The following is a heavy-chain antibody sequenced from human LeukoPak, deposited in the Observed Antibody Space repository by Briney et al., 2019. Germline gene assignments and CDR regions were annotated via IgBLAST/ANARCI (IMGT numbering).Heavy chain of an antibody. CDR1: GFTFSSYG. V-gene: IGHV3-23*01. CDR2: ISGSGGST. D-gene: IGHD4-17*01. Sequence: GGSLRLSCAASGFTFSSYGMSWVRQAPGKGLEWVSAISGSGGSTYYADSVKGRFTISRDNSKNTLYLQMNSLRAEDTAVYYCAKDGSDYGAKGGAFDIWGQGTMVTVSS. J-gene: IGHJ3*02. CDR3: AKDGSDYGAKGGAFDI.